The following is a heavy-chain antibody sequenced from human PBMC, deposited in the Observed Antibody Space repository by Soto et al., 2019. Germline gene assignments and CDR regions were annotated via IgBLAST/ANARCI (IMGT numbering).Heavy chain of an antibody. CDR2: IYPGDSDT. V-gene: IGHV5-51*01. CDR1: GYSFTSYW. D-gene: IGHD2-2*01. Sequence: GESLKISCQGSGYSFTSYWIGWVRQMPGKGLEWMGIIYPGDSDTRYSPSFQGQVTISADKSISTAYLQWSSLKASDTAMYYRARFRGRSKDYYYGIDVWGQGTTVTVSS. J-gene: IGHJ6*02. CDR3: ARFRGRSKDYYYGIDV.